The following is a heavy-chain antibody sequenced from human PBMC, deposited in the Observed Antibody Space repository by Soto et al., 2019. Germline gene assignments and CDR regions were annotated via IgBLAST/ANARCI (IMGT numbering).Heavy chain of an antibody. D-gene: IGHD1-7*01. J-gene: IGHJ6*02. Sequence: QVQLVESGGGVVQPGRSLRLSCAASGFTFSSYGMHWVRQAPGKGLEWVAVIWYDGSNKYYADSVKGQFTISRDNSKNTLYLQMNSLRAEDTAVYYCARDSGNWNYVYPLFTHLYYYYYGMDVWGQGTTVTVSS. CDR1: GFTFSSYG. CDR2: IWYDGSNK. CDR3: ARDSGNWNYVYPLFTHLYYYYYGMDV. V-gene: IGHV3-33*01.